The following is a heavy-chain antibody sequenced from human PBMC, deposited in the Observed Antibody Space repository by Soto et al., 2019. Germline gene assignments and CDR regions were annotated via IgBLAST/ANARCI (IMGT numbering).Heavy chain of an antibody. CDR2: IWYDGSNK. D-gene: IGHD3-10*01. J-gene: IGHJ3*02. CDR3: ARANYIGAFDI. CDR1: GFTFSSYG. Sequence: QVQLVESGGGVVQPGRSLRLCCAASGFTFSSYGMHWVRQAPGKGLEWVAVIWYDGSNKYYADSVKGRFTISRDNSKNTLYLQMNSLRAEDTAVYYCARANYIGAFDIWAQGTMVTVSS. V-gene: IGHV3-33*01.